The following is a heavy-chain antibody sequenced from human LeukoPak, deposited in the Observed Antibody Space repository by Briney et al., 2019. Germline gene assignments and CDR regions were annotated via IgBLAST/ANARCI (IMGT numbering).Heavy chain of an antibody. CDR2: IYYSGST. CDR1: GGSISSYY. Sequence: SETLSLTCTVSGGSISSYYWSWIRQPPGQGLEWIGYIYYSGSTSYNPSLKSRVTISVDTSKNQFSLKLSSVTAADTAVYYCARQEVLWFGELFSWFDPWGQGTLVTVSS. D-gene: IGHD3-10*01. CDR3: ARQEVLWFGELFSWFDP. J-gene: IGHJ5*02. V-gene: IGHV4-59*08.